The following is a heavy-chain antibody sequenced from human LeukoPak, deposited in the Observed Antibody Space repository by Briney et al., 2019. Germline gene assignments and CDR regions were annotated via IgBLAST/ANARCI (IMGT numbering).Heavy chain of an antibody. CDR2: IKQDGSEK. V-gene: IGHV3-7*03. CDR1: GFTFSSYW. CDR3: AKGISPSIAARKNYFDY. Sequence: GGSLRLSCAASGFTFSSYWMSWVRQAPGKGLEWVANIKQDGSEKYYVDSVKGRFTISRDNAKNSLYLQMNSLRAEDMALYYCAKGISPSIAARKNYFDYWGQGTLVTVSS. D-gene: IGHD6-6*01. J-gene: IGHJ4*02.